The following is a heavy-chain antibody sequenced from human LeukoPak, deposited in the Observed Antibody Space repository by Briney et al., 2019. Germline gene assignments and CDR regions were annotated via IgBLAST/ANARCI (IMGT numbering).Heavy chain of an antibody. CDR1: GDSVSSNSAA. V-gene: IGHV6-1*01. D-gene: IGHD2/OR15-2a*01. CDR3: ARSALGTFYFDY. CDR2: TYYRSKWSN. Sequence: SQTLSLTCAISGDSVSSNSAAWNWIRQSPSRGLEWLGRTYYRSKWSNDFAVSVKSRITINPDTSKNQFSLQLISVTPEDTAVYYCARSALGTFYFDYWGQGTLVTVSS. J-gene: IGHJ4*02.